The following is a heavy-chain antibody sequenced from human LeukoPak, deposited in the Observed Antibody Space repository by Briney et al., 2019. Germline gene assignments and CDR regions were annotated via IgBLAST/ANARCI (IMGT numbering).Heavy chain of an antibody. CDR2: INAGNGNT. CDR1: GYTFTSYA. D-gene: IGHD6-6*01. Sequence: ASVKVSCKASGYTFTSYAMHWVRQAPGQRLEWMGWINAGNGNTEYSQKFQGRVTITRDTSASTAYMELSSLRSEDTAVYYCARDELRTAAKYSSSSYLGPYYYYYYGMDVWGQGTTVTVSS. J-gene: IGHJ6*02. V-gene: IGHV1-3*01. CDR3: ARDELRTAAKYSSSSYLGPYYYYYYGMDV.